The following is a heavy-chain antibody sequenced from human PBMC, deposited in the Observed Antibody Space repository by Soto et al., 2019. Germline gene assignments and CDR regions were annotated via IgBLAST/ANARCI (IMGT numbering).Heavy chain of an antibody. J-gene: IGHJ6*02. D-gene: IGHD3-16*02. Sequence: QVQLVQSGAEVKKPGASVKVSCKASGYTFTSYDINWVRQATGQGLEWMGWMNPNSGNTGYAQKFQGRVTMTRNXXIXTXXRELSSLRSEDTAVYYCARGIDGYPHYYYYYGMDVWGQGTTVTVSS. V-gene: IGHV1-8*01. CDR2: MNPNSGNT. CDR3: ARGIDGYPHYYYYYGMDV. CDR1: GYTFTSYD.